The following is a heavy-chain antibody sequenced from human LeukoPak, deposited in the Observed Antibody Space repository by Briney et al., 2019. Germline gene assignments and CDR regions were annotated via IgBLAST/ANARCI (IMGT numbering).Heavy chain of an antibody. CDR2: IYTSGST. V-gene: IGHV4-61*02. J-gene: IGHJ4*02. CDR1: GGSISSGSYY. D-gene: IGHD3-22*01. Sequence: PSETLSLTCTVSGGSISSGSYYWSWIRQPAGKGLEWIGRIYTSGSTNYNPYLKSRVTISLDTSKNQFSLKLSSVTAADTAVYYGARVLSYYYDSSGFNYWGQGTLVTVSS. CDR3: ARVLSYYYDSSGFNY.